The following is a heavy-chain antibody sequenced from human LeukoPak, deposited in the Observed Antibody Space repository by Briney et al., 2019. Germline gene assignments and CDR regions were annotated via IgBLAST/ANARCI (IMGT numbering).Heavy chain of an antibody. CDR3: AGTLVYGGNEGFDY. V-gene: IGHV4-30-2*01. D-gene: IGHD4-23*01. CDR1: GGSISSGGYY. CDR2: IYHSGST. J-gene: IGHJ4*02. Sequence: SQTLSLTCTVSGGSISSGGYYWSWIRQPPGKGLEWIGYIYHSGSTYYNPSLKSRVTISVDRSKNQFSLKLSSVTAADTAVYYCAGTLVYGGNEGFDYWGQGTLVTVSS.